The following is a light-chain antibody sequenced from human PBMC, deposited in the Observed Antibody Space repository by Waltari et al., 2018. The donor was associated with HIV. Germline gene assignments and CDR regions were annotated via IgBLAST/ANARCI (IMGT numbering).Light chain of an antibody. CDR1: SSDVGGYHY. V-gene: IGLV2-14*01. J-gene: IGLJ2*01. Sequence: QSALTQPASVSWSPGQSITLSCTGTSSDVGGYHYVSWYQQHPGKAPKLMIYEVSNRPSGVSNRFSGSKSGNTASLTISGLQAEDEADYYCSSYTSSSTLVFGGGTKLTVL. CDR3: SSYTSSSTLV. CDR2: EVS.